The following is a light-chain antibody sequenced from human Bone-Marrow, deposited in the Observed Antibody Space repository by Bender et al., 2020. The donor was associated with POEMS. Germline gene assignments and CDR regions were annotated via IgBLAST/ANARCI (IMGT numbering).Light chain of an antibody. CDR3: AARDAGLSGGV. V-gene: IGLV1-44*01. CDR2: SDN. Sequence: QSVLTQPPSASGTPGQRVTISCSGSNSNIGTNAVNWYQQFPGTAPKLLIYSDNQRPAWVPDRCYAFKSGTSASLAISGLQSEDEADYYCAARDAGLSGGVFGGGTKLTVL. J-gene: IGLJ3*02. CDR1: NSNIGTNA.